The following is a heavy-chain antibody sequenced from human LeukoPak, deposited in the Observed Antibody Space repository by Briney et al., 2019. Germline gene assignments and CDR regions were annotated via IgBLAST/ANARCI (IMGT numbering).Heavy chain of an antibody. CDR3: ARVATPYRYGTRLDY. V-gene: IGHV1-69*04. CDR2: IIPILGIA. D-gene: IGHD5-18*01. Sequence: ASVKVSCKASGGTFSSYAISWVRQAPGQGLEWMGRIIPILGIANYAQKFKGRVTITADKSTSTAYMELSSMRSADTAVYYCARVATPYRYGTRLDYWGQGTLVTVSS. CDR1: GGTFSSYA. J-gene: IGHJ4*02.